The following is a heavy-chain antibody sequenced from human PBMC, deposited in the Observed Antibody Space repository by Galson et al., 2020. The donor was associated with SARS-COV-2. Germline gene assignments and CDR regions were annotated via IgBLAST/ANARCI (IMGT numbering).Heavy chain of an antibody. D-gene: IGHD7-27*01. J-gene: IGHJ4*02. CDR3: ARGDMGNDYFDY. Sequence: ALHGESLKISCAVSGFTFSSYWMHWVRQAPGKALVWVSRIHSEGSSTSYADSVTRRFTISGDNAKNTLYLQMNSLRAEDTAVYYCARGDMGNDYFDYWGQGTLVTVSS. CDR2: IHSEGSST. CDR1: GFTFSSYW. V-gene: IGHV3-74*01.